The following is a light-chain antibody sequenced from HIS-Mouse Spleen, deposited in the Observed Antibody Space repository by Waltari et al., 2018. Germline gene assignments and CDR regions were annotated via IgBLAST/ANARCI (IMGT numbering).Light chain of an antibody. V-gene: IGLV2-23*01. CDR2: EGS. J-gene: IGLJ2*01. CDR1: RSDAGGYNL. CDR3: CSYAGSSTVV. Sequence: QSALTQPASVSGSPGPSITISCTGTRSDAGGYNLVSWYQQHPGKAPKLMIYEGSKRPSGVSNRFSGSKSGNTASLTISGLQAEDEADYYCCSYAGSSTVVFGGGTKLTVL.